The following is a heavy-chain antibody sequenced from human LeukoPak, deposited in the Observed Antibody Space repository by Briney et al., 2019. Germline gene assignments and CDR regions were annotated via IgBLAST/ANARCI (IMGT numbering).Heavy chain of an antibody. J-gene: IGHJ5*02. D-gene: IGHD5-18*01. Sequence: GGSLRLSCAASGFTFSSYAMHWVRQAPGKGLEWVAVISYDGSNKYYADSVKGRFTISRDNSKNTLYLQMNSLRAEDTAVYYCARHQLWIGFDPWGQGTLVTVSS. CDR3: ARHQLWIGFDP. V-gene: IGHV3-30*04. CDR1: GFTFSSYA. CDR2: ISYDGSNK.